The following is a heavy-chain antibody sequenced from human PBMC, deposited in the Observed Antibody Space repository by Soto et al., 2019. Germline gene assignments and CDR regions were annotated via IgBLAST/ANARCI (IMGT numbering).Heavy chain of an antibody. D-gene: IGHD2-15*01. CDR2: ISYDGSNK. CDR3: ARDGSCSGGSCYSGFQH. J-gene: IGHJ1*01. CDR1: GFTFSSYA. V-gene: IGHV3-30-3*01. Sequence: GSLRLSCAASGFTFSSYAMHWVRQAPGKGLEWVAVISYDGSNKYYADSVKGRFTISRDNSKNTLYLQMNSLRAEDTAVYYCARDGSCSGGSCYSGFQHWGQGTLVTVSS.